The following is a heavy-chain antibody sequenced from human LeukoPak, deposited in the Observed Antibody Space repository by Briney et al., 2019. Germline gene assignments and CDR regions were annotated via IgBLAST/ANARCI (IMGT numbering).Heavy chain of an antibody. Sequence: GASVKVSCKASGGTFSSYAISWVRQAPGQGLEWMGGIIPIFGTANYAQKFQGRVTITADESTSTAYMELSSLRSEDTAVYYCASRYCSGGSCYGVLWDFDYWGQGTLVTVSS. D-gene: IGHD2-15*01. V-gene: IGHV1-69*13. J-gene: IGHJ4*02. CDR3: ASRYCSGGSCYGVLWDFDY. CDR1: GGTFSSYA. CDR2: IIPIFGTA.